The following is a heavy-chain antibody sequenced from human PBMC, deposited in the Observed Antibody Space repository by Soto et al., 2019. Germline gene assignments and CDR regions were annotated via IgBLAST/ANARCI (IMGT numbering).Heavy chain of an antibody. CDR3: VGARGRLVGFDY. D-gene: IGHD1-26*01. CDR1: SESLSGYY. CDR2: IDGSGNT. V-gene: IGHV4-34*01. J-gene: IGHJ4*02. Sequence: QVQLQQWGAGLLKPSETLSLTCAVNSESLSGYYWSWIRQSPGKGLGWIGEIDGSGNTNYSPSLRSRVAMSVDTSKKHFSLNLNSVSAADTAAYYCVGARGRLVGFDYWGQGTLVTVSS.